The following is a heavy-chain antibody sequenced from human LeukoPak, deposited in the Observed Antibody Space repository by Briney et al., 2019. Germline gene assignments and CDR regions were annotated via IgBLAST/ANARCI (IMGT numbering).Heavy chain of an antibody. D-gene: IGHD2-15*01. J-gene: IGHJ4*02. CDR3: AKDACGGSCYTADD. V-gene: IGHV3-30*18. CDR1: GFTFSSYG. Sequence: GGSLRLSCAASGFTFSSYGMHWVRQAPGKGLEWVAVISYDESKKYYADSVQGRFTISRVNSKNTLYLQMNSLRAEDTAVYYCAKDACGGSCYTADDWGQGTLVIVSS. CDR2: ISYDESKK.